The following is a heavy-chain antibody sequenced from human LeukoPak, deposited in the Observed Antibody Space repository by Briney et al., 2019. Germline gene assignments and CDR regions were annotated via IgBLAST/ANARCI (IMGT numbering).Heavy chain of an antibody. D-gene: IGHD7-27*01. Sequence: GGTLRLSCAASGFTFSSYTMTWVRQAPGKGLKWVSTITTGDGNTYYADSVKGRFTVSRDDSKNTLYLQMNSLRAEDTAVYYCAKDGGLWVSAHWGDSWGRGTLVTVSS. CDR1: GFTFSSYT. CDR3: AKDGGLWVSAHWGDS. J-gene: IGHJ4*02. CDR2: ITTGDGNT. V-gene: IGHV3-23*01.